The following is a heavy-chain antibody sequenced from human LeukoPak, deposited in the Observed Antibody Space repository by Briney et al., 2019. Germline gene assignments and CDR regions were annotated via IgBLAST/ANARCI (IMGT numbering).Heavy chain of an antibody. CDR2: IIPIFGTA. CDR1: GGPFSSYA. J-gene: IGHJ4*02. CDR3: ARDSLQPTAMVTEADY. V-gene: IGHV1-69*05. D-gene: IGHD5-18*01. Sequence: ASVKVSCKASGGPFSSYAISWVRQAPGQGLEWMGRIIPIFGTANYAQKFQGRVTITTDESTSTAYMELSSLRSEDTAVYYCARDSLQPTAMVTEADYWGQGTLVTVSS.